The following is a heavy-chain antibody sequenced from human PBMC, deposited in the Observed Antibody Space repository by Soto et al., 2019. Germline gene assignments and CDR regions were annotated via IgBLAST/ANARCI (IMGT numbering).Heavy chain of an antibody. CDR1: GGSISSGGYY. J-gene: IGHJ4*02. CDR3: ARARTTVLRFLEWLPHFDY. CDR2: IYYSGST. D-gene: IGHD3-3*01. V-gene: IGHV4-31*03. Sequence: QVQLQESGPGLVKPSQTLSLTCTVSGGSISSGGYYWSWIRQHPGKGLEWIGYIYYSGSTYYNPSLKRRVTISADTSKNQFSLKLSSVTAADTAVYYCARARTTVLRFLEWLPHFDYWGQGTLVTVSS.